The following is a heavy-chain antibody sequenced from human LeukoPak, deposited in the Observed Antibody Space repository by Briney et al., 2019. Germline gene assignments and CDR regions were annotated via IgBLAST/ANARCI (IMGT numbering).Heavy chain of an antibody. CDR2: IYSGGST. Sequence: GGSLRLSCAASGFTFDDYGMSWVRQAPGKGLEWVSVIYSGGSTYYADSVKGRFTISRHNSKNTLYLQMNSLRAEDTAVYYCARDSPPQSYWGQGTLVTVSS. CDR3: ARDSPPQSY. J-gene: IGHJ4*02. V-gene: IGHV3-53*04. CDR1: GFTFDDYG.